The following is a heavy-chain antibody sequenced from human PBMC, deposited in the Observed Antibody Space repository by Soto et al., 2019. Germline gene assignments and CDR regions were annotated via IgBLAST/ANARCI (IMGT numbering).Heavy chain of an antibody. V-gene: IGHV4-59*01. J-gene: IGHJ5*02. CDR2: IHYNGNT. D-gene: IGHD3-16*01. CDR3: ARDGGAALYNWFDP. Sequence: SETLSLTCTVSGDSISAYSWSWVRQPPGKGLEWIGNIHYNGNTKYNPSLKSRVTMSVDTSKNQFSLKLISVTAADTAVYYCARDGGAALYNWFDPWGQGTLVTVSS. CDR1: GDSISAYS.